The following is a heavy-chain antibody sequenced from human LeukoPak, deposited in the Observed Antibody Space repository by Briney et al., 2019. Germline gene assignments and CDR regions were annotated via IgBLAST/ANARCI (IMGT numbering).Heavy chain of an antibody. D-gene: IGHD6-13*01. CDR2: INPNSDGT. J-gene: IGHJ4*02. CDR3: ARGGMFSSSWCDY. CDR1: GYTFTGYY. Sequence: ASVKVSCKTSGYTFTGYYMHWVRQAPGQGLEWMGWINPNSDGTNYAQKFQGRVTMTRDTSISTAYMELSSLRSDDTAVYYCARGGMFSSSWCDYWGQGTLVTVSS. V-gene: IGHV1-2*02.